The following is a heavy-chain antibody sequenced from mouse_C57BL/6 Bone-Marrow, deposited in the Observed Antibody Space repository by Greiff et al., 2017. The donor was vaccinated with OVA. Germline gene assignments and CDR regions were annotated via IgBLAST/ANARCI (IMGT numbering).Heavy chain of an antibody. CDR3: ARAGYLYAMDY. J-gene: IGHJ4*01. CDR1: GYTFTSYW. CDR2: IDPSDSYT. V-gene: IGHV1-50*01. D-gene: IGHD2-2*01. Sequence: QVQLQQSGAELVKPGASVKLSCKASGYTFTSYWMQWVKQRPGQGLEWIGEIDPSDSYTNYNQKFKGKATLTVDTSSSTAYMQLSSLTSEDSAVYYCARAGYLYAMDYWGQGTSVTVSS.